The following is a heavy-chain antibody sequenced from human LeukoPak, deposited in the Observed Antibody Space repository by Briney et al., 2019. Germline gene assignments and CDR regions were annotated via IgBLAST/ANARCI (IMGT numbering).Heavy chain of an antibody. J-gene: IGHJ1*01. Sequence: PGGSLRLSCAASGFIFNSYWMSWVRQAPGKGLEWVANIKQDGSDSYYVDSVKGRFTISRDNAKNSLYLQMNNLRAEDTAMYYCARYHGSYYSFEHWGQGTLVTVSS. CDR1: GFIFNSYW. V-gene: IGHV3-7*05. CDR2: IKQDGSDS. D-gene: IGHD1-26*01. CDR3: ARYHGSYYSFEH.